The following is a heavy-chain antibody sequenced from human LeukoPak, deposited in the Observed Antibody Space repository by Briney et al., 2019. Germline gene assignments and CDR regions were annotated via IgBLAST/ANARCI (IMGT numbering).Heavy chain of an antibody. J-gene: IGHJ4*02. V-gene: IGHV3-21*01. CDR2: ISSSSSYI. Sequence: PGGSLRLSCAASGFTFSSYSMNWVRQAPGKGLEWVSSISSSSSYIYYADSVKGRFTISRDNAKNSLYLQMNSLRAEDTAVYYCARVARHTTVAGTSFNFDYWGQGTLVTVSS. CDR1: GFTFSSYS. CDR3: ARVARHTTVAGTSFNFDY. D-gene: IGHD6-19*01.